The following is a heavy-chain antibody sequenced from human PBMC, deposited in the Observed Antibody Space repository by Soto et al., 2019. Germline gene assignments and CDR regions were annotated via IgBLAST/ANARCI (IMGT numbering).Heavy chain of an antibody. CDR2: IYTAGRT. Sequence: QVQLRESGPGLVKPSETLSLTCSVSGGSVSSYYWSWIRQPAGKGPEWIGRIYTAGRTNYNPSLRSRVTMSVDTSKNQFSLRLTSVTAADTAVYYCARASVGPPGGGSWTMPFDSWGRGTLVTVSS. D-gene: IGHD2-15*01. V-gene: IGHV4-4*07. CDR1: GGSVSSYY. CDR3: ARASVGPPGGGSWTMPFDS. J-gene: IGHJ4*02.